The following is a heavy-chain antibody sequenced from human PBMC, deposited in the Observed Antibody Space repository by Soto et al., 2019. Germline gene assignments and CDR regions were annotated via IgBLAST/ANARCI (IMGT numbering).Heavy chain of an antibody. CDR2: ISRDGSNK. V-gene: IGHV3-30*04. CDR3: ARSRSGAVADSFDF. D-gene: IGHD3-10*01. CDR1: GFTFRSYA. Sequence: ESVGGVVQPGRSLRLSCAASGFTFRSYAIHWVRQAPGKGLEWVAVISRDGSNKYYVDSVKGRFTISRDNSKDTVYLQMNSLRDEDSAMFYCARSRSGAVADSFDFWGQGTLVTVSS. J-gene: IGHJ4*02.